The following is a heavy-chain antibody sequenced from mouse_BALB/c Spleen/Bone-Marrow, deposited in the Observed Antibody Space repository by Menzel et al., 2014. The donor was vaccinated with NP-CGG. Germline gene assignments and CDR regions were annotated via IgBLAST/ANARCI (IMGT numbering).Heavy chain of an antibody. CDR1: GFTFTDYY. CDR3: ARDENVGVYWYFDV. CDR2: IRNKANGYTT. Sequence: EVQGVESGGGLVQPGGSLRLSRAASGFTFTDYYMSWVRQPPGKALEWLGFIRNKANGYTTYYSASVKGRFTISRDNSQSILYLQMNTLRAEDSATYYCARDENVGVYWYFDVWGAGTTVTVSS. J-gene: IGHJ1*01. V-gene: IGHV7-3*02.